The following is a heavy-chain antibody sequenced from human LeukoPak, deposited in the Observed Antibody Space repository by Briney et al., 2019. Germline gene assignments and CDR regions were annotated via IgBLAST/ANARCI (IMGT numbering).Heavy chain of an antibody. CDR1: GFTFSSYW. Sequence: GGSLRLSCAASGFTFSSYWMHWVRQAPGMGLVWVSRINTDGSSTSYADSVKGRFTISRDNAKNSLYLQMNSLRAEDTAVYYCARENYFDYWGQGTLVTVSS. J-gene: IGHJ4*02. CDR3: ARENYFDY. CDR2: INTDGSST. V-gene: IGHV3-74*01.